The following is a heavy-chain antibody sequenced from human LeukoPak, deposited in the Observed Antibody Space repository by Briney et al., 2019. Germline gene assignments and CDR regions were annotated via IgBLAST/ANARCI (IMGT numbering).Heavy chain of an antibody. V-gene: IGHV7-4-1*02. J-gene: IGHJ3*02. CDR3: ARSHSLYGSGSRVSSDAFDI. CDR1: GYTFTSYA. D-gene: IGHD3-10*01. Sequence: SVKVSCKASGYTFTSYAMNWVRQAPGQGLEWMGWINTNTGNPTYAQGFTGRFVFSLDTSVSTAYLQISSLKAEDTAVYYCARSHSLYGSGSRVSSDAFDIWGQGTIVTVSS. CDR2: INTNTGNP.